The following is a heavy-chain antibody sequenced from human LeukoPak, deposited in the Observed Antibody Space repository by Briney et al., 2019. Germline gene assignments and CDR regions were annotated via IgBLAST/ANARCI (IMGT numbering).Heavy chain of an antibody. J-gene: IGHJ6*02. CDR2: ISYEGINK. D-gene: IGHD3-10*01. CDR3: AKDRDHGSGSYNGMDV. CDR1: GFTFSSYG. Sequence: GRSLRLSCAASGFTFSSYGMHWGRQTPGKGLEWVAVISYEGINKYYADSVKGRFTISRDNSKNMLYLQMNSLRAEDTAVYYCAKDRDHGSGSYNGMDVWGQGTTVTVSS. V-gene: IGHV3-30*18.